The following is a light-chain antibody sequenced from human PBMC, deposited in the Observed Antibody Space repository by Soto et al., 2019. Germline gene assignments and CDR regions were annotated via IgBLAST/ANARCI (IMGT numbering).Light chain of an antibody. V-gene: IGKV3-15*01. CDR2: GAS. Sequence: EIVMTQSPSTLSFSPWERATLSCRASQGIGSTLAWYQQKPGQAPRLLIYGASTRATGVPARFSGSGSGTEFTLTINSLQSEDSAVYYCQRYNNWPLTFGRGTKVDIK. CDR3: QRYNNWPLT. CDR1: QGIGST. J-gene: IGKJ4*01.